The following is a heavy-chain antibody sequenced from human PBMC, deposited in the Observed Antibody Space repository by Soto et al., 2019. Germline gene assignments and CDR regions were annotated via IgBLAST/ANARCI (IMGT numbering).Heavy chain of an antibody. CDR1: GGSISSDDYY. V-gene: IGHV4-30-4*01. J-gene: IGHJ4*02. Sequence: SETLSLTCTVSGGSISSDDYYWTWIRQPPGKGLEWIGYIYYSGSTYYNPSLKSRLTISLDTSKNQFSLKLSSVSAADTAVYYCARDRSNSPDYFDYWGQGTLVTAPQ. D-gene: IGHD6-6*01. CDR2: IYYSGST. CDR3: ARDRSNSPDYFDY.